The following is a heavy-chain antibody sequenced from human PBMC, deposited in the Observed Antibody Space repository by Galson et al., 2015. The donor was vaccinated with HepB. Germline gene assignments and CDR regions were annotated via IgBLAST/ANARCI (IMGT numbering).Heavy chain of an antibody. CDR1: GYIFIGYY. D-gene: IGHD1-26*01. Sequence: SVKVSCTASGYIFIGYYLHWVRQAPGQGLEWMGWINPHSGGTNYPQKFQGRVTMTRDTAISTAYMELNSLRSDDTAVYYCARVPLAWSSPHANWFDPWGQGTLVTVSS. J-gene: IGHJ5*02. CDR2: INPHSGGT. V-gene: IGHV1-2*02. CDR3: ARVPLAWSSPHANWFDP.